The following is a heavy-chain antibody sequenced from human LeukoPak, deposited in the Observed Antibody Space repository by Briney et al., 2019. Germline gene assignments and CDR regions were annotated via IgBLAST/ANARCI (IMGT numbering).Heavy chain of an antibody. CDR2: ISAYNGNT. CDR1: GYTFTSYG. V-gene: IGHV1-18*01. CDR3: ATGHWDIAVAINAFDI. D-gene: IGHD6-19*01. Sequence: RGASVKVSCKASGYTFTSYGISWVRQAPGQGLEWMGWISAYNGNTNYAQKLQGRVTMTEDTSTDTAYMELSSLRSEDTAVYYCATGHWDIAVAINAFDIWGQGTMVTVSS. J-gene: IGHJ3*02.